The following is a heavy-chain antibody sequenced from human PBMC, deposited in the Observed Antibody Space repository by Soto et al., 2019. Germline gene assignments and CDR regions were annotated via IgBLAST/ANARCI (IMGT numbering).Heavy chain of an antibody. CDR3: ASSTLS. J-gene: IGHJ5*02. Sequence: GASVKVSCKASGYTFNYYAIHWVRQAPGQRLEWMGWINAGNGNTRYSQKFQGRVIITRDTSATTAYMELSSLTSDDTAVYCCASSTLSWGQGTLVTVSS. V-gene: IGHV1-3*01. CDR2: INAGNGNT. CDR1: GYTFNYYA.